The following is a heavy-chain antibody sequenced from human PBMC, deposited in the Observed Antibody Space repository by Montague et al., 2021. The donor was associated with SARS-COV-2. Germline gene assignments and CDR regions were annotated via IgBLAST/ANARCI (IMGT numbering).Heavy chain of an antibody. CDR3: TRDRDYGDYLNWFNP. Sequence: SLRLSCAASGFTIVSYWLSWVRQAPGKGLEWVANIRQDGSDQYYLDSXXVRFTISRDNAKNSLYLQMSSLRAEDTGVYYCTRDRDYGDYLNWFNPWGQGTLVTVSS. CDR2: IRQDGSDQ. J-gene: IGHJ5*02. V-gene: IGHV3-7*01. CDR1: GFTIVSYW. D-gene: IGHD4-17*01.